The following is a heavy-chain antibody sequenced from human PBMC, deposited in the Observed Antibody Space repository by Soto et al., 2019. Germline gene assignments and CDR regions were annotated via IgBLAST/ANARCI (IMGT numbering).Heavy chain of an antibody. D-gene: IGHD2-15*01. CDR2: IGTSGYTI. CDR1: GFTFSDYY. Sequence: GGSLRLSCAASGFTFSDYYMSWIRQAPGKGLEWVSHIGTSGYTIYYADSVKGRFSISRDNAKNSLSLQMNSLRAEDTAVYYCARRYCSGGSCYVSLDYWGQGTLVTVSS. CDR3: ARRYCSGGSCYVSLDY. V-gene: IGHV3-11*01. J-gene: IGHJ4*02.